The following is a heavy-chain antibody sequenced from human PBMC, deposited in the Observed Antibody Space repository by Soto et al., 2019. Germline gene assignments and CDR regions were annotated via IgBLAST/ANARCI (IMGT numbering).Heavy chain of an antibody. CDR2: ISYDGSNK. Sequence: GGSLRLSCAASGFTFSSYAMHWVRHAPGKGLEWVAVISYDGSNKYYADSVKGRFTISRDNSKNTLYLQMNSLRAEDTAEYYCARVSADTAMVPYGMDVWGQGTTVTVSS. J-gene: IGHJ6*02. CDR1: GFTFSSYA. V-gene: IGHV3-30-3*01. D-gene: IGHD5-18*01. CDR3: ARVSADTAMVPYGMDV.